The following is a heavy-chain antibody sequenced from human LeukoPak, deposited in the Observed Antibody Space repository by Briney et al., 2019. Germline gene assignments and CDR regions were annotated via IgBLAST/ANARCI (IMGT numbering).Heavy chain of an antibody. D-gene: IGHD1-26*01. V-gene: IGHV4-59*08. J-gene: IGHJ5*02. CDR3: ARASSGSYLNWFDP. CDR1: GGSISSYY. CDR2: IYYSGST. Sequence: SETLSLTCTVSGGSISSYYWSWIRDPPGKGLEGIGYIYYSGSTNYNPFLKSRVTISVDTSKNQFSLKLSSVTAADTAVYYCARASSGSYLNWFDPWGQGTLVTVSS.